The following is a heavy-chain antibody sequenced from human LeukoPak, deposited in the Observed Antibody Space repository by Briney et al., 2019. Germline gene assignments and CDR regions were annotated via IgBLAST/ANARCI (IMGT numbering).Heavy chain of an antibody. Sequence: PSETLSLTYTVSGGSISCCHWSCIRQPPGKGLEWIGYIYYTGSTNCSPSLKSRVTISIDTSKNQFSLKLASVTAADTAVYYCARHGQYHGFDIWGQGTMVTASS. V-gene: IGHV4-59*08. CDR3: ARHGQYHGFDI. J-gene: IGHJ3*02. D-gene: IGHD2-2*02. CDR2: IYYTGST. CDR1: GGSISCCH.